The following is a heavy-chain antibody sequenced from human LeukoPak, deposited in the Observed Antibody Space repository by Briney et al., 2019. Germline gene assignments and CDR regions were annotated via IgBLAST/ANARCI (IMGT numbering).Heavy chain of an antibody. Sequence: SETLSLTCAVYGGSFSGYYWSWIRQPPGKGLEWIGEINHSGSTNYNPSLKSRVTISVDTSKNQFSLKLSSVTAADTAVYYCARGGGSGYSYGWGLGTLVTVSS. CDR2: INHSGST. J-gene: IGHJ4*02. V-gene: IGHV4-34*01. CDR1: GGSFSGYY. D-gene: IGHD5-18*01. CDR3: ARGGGSGYSYG.